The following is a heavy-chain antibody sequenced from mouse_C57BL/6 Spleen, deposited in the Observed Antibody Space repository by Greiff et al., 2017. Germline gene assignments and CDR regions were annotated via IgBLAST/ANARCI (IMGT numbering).Heavy chain of an antibody. J-gene: IGHJ4*01. Sequence: QVQLQQPGTELVKPGASVKLSCKASGYTFTSYWMHWVKQRPGQGLEWIGNINPSNGGTNYNEQFKSKATLTVDKSSSTAYMQLSSLTSEDSAVYYCARDDYDGGRMDYWGQGTSVTVSS. CDR2: INPSNGGT. CDR1: GYTFTSYW. V-gene: IGHV1-53*01. CDR3: ARDDYDGGRMDY. D-gene: IGHD2-4*01.